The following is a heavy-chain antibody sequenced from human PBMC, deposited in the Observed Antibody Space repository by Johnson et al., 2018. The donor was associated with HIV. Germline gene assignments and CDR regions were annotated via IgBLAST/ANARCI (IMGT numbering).Heavy chain of an antibody. Sequence: VQLVESGGGLVQPGGSLRLSCAASGFTFSSYAMSWVRQAPGKGLEWVSGISWNSGSIGYADSVKGRFTISRDNAKNFLYLQMNSLRAEDTALYYCAKVLEVGATKDDAFDIWGQGTLVTVSS. CDR3: AKVLEVGATKDDAFDI. V-gene: IGHV3-9*01. D-gene: IGHD1-26*01. J-gene: IGHJ3*02. CDR2: ISWNSGSI. CDR1: GFTFSSYA.